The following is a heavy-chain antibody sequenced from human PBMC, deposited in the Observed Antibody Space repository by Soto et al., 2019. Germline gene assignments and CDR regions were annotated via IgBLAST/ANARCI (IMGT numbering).Heavy chain of an antibody. D-gene: IGHD6-19*01. J-gene: IGHJ4*02. V-gene: IGHV3-23*01. Sequence: GGSLRLSCAASGFTFSGYAMSWVRQAPGKGLEWVSALTGSGGTTYYADSVKGRFTISRDNSKNTLYLQMNSLRAEDTAIYYCAKGAVAGTRPCFDYWGLGTLVTVSS. CDR1: GFTFSGYA. CDR2: LTGSGGTT. CDR3: AKGAVAGTRPCFDY.